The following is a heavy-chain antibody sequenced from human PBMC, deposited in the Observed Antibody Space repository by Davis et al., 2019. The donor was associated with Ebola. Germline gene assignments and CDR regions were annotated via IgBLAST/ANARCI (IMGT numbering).Heavy chain of an antibody. D-gene: IGHD5-18*01. J-gene: IGHJ4*02. CDR2: INHSGST. V-gene: IGHV4-34*01. CDR1: GGSFSGYY. Sequence: SETLSLTCAVYGGSFSGYYWSWIRQPPGKGLEWIGEINHSGSTNYNPSLKSRVTISVDTSKNQFPLKLSSVTAADTAVYYCARDSGYSWGIDYWGQGTLVTVSS. CDR3: ARDSGYSWGIDY.